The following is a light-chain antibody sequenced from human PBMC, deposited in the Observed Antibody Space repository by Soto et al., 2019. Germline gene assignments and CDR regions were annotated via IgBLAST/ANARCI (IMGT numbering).Light chain of an antibody. J-gene: IGKJ4*01. CDR1: QSVSSN. V-gene: IGKV3-15*01. CDR2: GAS. Sequence: EIVMTQSPATLSVSPGERATLSCRASQSVSSNLVWYQQKPGQAPRLLIYGASTRATGIPARFSGSGSGTEFTLTISSLQSEDFAVYYCQCGITFGGGTKVEIK. CDR3: QCGIT.